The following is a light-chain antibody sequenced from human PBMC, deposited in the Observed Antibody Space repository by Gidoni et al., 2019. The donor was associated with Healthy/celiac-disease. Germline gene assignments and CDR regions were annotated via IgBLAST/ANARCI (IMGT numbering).Light chain of an antibody. CDR1: QSVSSSY. V-gene: IGKV3-20*01. J-gene: IGKJ1*01. CDR3: QQYGSSPRT. CDR2: GAS. Sequence: EIALTQSPGTLSLSPGERATLSCRASQSVSSSYLAWYQQRPGQAPRPLIYGASSRATGIPERFSGSGSGTDFTLTISRLEPEDFAVYYCQQYGSSPRTFGQGTKVEIK.